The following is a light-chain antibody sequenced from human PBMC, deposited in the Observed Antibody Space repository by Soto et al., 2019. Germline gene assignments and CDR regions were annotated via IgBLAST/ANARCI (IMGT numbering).Light chain of an antibody. J-gene: IGLJ3*02. Sequence: QSALTQPPSLSGTPGQRVTISCSGSNSNIGRYSVNWYQHFPGTAPKILIYSDDERPSGVPDRFSGSKSGTSASLAISGLQSDDDAEDYCAAWDDNLKGPLFGGGTKLTVL. V-gene: IGLV1-44*01. CDR1: NSNIGRYS. CDR2: SDD. CDR3: AAWDDNLKGPL.